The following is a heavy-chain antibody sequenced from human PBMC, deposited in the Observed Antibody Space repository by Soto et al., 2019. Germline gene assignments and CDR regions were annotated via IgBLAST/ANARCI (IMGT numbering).Heavy chain of an antibody. J-gene: IGHJ4*02. CDR2: INPSGGST. D-gene: IGHD3-22*01. CDR3: AGGDSSGPFDY. Sequence: GASVKVSCKASGGTFSSYAISWVRQAPGQGLEWMGIINPSGGSTSYAQKFQGRVTMTRDTSTSTVYMELSSLRSEDTAVYYCAGGDSSGPFDYWGQGTLVTVSS. CDR1: GGTFSSYA. V-gene: IGHV1-46*01.